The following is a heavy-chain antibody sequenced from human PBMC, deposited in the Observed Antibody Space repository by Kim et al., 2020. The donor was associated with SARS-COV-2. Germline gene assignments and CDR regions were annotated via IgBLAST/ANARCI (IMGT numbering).Heavy chain of an antibody. CDR1: GFTVSSNY. V-gene: IGHV3-53*01. D-gene: IGHD5-18*01. J-gene: IGHJ6*02. Sequence: GGSLRLSCAASGFTVSSNYMSWVRQAPGKGLEWVSVIYSGGSTYYADYVKGRFTISRDNSKNTMYLQMNSRRAADTAGYYCASHRGRNVDTAMVWGWNYYYGMDVWRQATTLTVSS. CDR3: ASHRGRNVDTAMVWGWNYYYGMDV. CDR2: IYSGGST.